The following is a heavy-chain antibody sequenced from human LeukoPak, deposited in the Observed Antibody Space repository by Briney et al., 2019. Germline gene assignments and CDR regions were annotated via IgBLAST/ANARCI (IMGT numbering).Heavy chain of an antibody. CDR3: AREYSSSWYVSFDY. CDR2: IYTSGST. D-gene: IGHD6-13*01. V-gene: IGHV4-61*02. J-gene: IGHJ4*02. Sequence: SETLSLTCTVSGGSISSGSYYWSWIRQPAGKGLEWIGRIYTSGSTNYNPSLKSRVTISVDTSKNQFSLKLSSVTAADTAVYYCAREYSSSWYVSFDYWGQGTLVTVSS. CDR1: GGSISSGSYY.